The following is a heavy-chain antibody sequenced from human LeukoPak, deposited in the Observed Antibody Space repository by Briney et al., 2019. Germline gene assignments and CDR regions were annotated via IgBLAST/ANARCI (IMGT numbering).Heavy chain of an antibody. CDR3: ASSDYCSSTSCYFGSRGGRRGFDY. CDR2: IIPIFGTA. D-gene: IGHD2-2*01. CDR1: GGTFTSYA. V-gene: IGHV1-69*05. J-gene: IGHJ4*02. Sequence: ASVKVSCKASGGTFTSYAISWVRQAPGQGLEWMGGIIPIFGTANYAQKFPGRVTITTDESTSTAYMALSSMRSEDTAVYYCASSDYCSSTSCYFGSRGGRRGFDYWGQGTLVTVSS.